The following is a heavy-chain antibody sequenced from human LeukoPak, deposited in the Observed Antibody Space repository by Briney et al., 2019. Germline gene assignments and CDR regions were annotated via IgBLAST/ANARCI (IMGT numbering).Heavy chain of an antibody. V-gene: IGHV1-69*13. Sequence: GASVKVSCKASGGTFSSYAISWVRQAPGQGLEWMGGIIPIFGTANYAQKFQGRVTIAADESTSTAYMELSSLRSEDTAVYYCARGGSSGWQPFDYWGQGTLVTVSS. CDR2: IIPIFGTA. CDR3: ARGGSSGWQPFDY. J-gene: IGHJ4*02. CDR1: GGTFSSYA. D-gene: IGHD6-19*01.